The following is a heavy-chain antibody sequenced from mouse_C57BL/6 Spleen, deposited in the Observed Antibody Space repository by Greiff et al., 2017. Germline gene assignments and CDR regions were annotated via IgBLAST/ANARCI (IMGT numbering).Heavy chain of an antibody. CDR1: GYAFSSYW. J-gene: IGHJ4*01. CDR2: IYPGDGDT. D-gene: IGHD4-1*01. V-gene: IGHV1-80*01. Sequence: QVQLQQSGAELVKPGASVKISCKASGYAFSSYWMNWVKQRPGKGLEWIGQIYPGDGDTNYNGKFKGKATLTADKSSSTAYMQLSSLTSEDSAVYFCASLANWEDYYAMDYWGQGTSVTVSS. CDR3: ASLANWEDYYAMDY.